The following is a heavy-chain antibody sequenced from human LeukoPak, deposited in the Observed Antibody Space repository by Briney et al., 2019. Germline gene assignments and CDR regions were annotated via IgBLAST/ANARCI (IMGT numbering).Heavy chain of an antibody. CDR1: GYTFTGYY. J-gene: IGHJ6*02. V-gene: IGHV1-2*02. CDR2: INPNSGGT. CDR3: ARGYYYDSSGYYYGMDV. Sequence: ASVKVSCKASGYTFTGYYMHWVRQAPGQGLEWMGWINPNSGGTNYAQKSQGRVTMTRDTSISTAYMELSRLRSDDTAVYYCARGYYYDSSGYYYGMDVWGQGTTVTVSS. D-gene: IGHD3-22*01.